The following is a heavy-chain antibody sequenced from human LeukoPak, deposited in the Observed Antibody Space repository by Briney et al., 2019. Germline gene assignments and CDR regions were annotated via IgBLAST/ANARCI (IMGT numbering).Heavy chain of an antibody. D-gene: IGHD5-18*01. CDR3: ARGAEVTHYYYYYYMDV. CDR2: IYHSGST. CDR1: GGSISSSSYY. V-gene: IGHV4-39*07. J-gene: IGHJ6*03. Sequence: SETLSLTCTVSGGSISSSSYYWGWIRQPPGKGLEWIGSIYHSGSTYYNPSLKSRVTISVDTSKNQFSLKLSSVTAADTAVYYCARGAEVTHYYYYYYMDVWGKGTTVTVSS.